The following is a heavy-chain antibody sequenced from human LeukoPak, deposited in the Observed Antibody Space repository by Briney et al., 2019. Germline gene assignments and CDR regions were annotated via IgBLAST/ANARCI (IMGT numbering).Heavy chain of an antibody. CDR1: GFTFSSYA. Sequence: GGSLRLSCAASGFTFSSYAMSWVRQAPGKGLEWVSYISTSASTIYYADSVKGRFTISRDNAKNSLYLQMNSLRAEDTAVYYCARERGSSRWDYFDYWGQGTLVTVSS. J-gene: IGHJ4*02. CDR3: ARERGSSRWDYFDY. CDR2: ISTSASTI. V-gene: IGHV3-48*03. D-gene: IGHD1-26*01.